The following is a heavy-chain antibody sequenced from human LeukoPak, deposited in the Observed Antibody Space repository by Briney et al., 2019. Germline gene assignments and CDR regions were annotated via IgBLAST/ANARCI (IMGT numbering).Heavy chain of an antibody. CDR2: VKAKGDGGAA. J-gene: IGHJ5*02. D-gene: IGHD2-8*01. V-gene: IGHV3-15*01. CDR3: TTDRMIYATNWAVSWFDP. CDR1: GITFTNAW. Sequence: GASLRLSCAASGITFTNAWLTWVRQAPGKGLEWVGRVKAKGDGGAADYAAPVKGRFTISRDDSTKTLYLQMNSLKTEDTAVYYCTTDRMIYATNWAVSWFDPWGQGTLVTVSS.